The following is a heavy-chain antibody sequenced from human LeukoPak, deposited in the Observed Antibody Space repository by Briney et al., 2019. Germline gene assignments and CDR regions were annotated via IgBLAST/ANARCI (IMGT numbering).Heavy chain of an antibody. CDR2: INHSGST. D-gene: IGHD3-22*01. V-gene: IGHV4-34*01. Sequence: PSETLSLTCAVYGGSFSGYYWSWIRQPPGKGLEWMGEINHSGSTNYKPSLKSRVTISVDASKNQFSLKLSSVTASDTAVYYCATETTYYYDSSGPTYWFDPWGQGTLVTVSS. CDR1: GGSFSGYY. J-gene: IGHJ5*02. CDR3: ATETTYYYDSSGPTYWFDP.